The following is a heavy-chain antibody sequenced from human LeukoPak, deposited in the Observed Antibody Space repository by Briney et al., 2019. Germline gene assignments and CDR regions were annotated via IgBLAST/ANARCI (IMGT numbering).Heavy chain of an antibody. J-gene: IGHJ4*02. Sequence: PGGSLRLSCVASGFTFDDYGMSWVRQPPGKGLEWVSGINWNGDNTGYADSVKGRFTISRDNAKNSLYLQMDSLRAEDTAFYYCASGYYFGSGSYASLYYFDFWGRGTLVTVSS. D-gene: IGHD3-10*01. CDR1: GFTFDDYG. CDR3: ASGYYFGSGSYASLYYFDF. CDR2: INWNGDNT. V-gene: IGHV3-20*04.